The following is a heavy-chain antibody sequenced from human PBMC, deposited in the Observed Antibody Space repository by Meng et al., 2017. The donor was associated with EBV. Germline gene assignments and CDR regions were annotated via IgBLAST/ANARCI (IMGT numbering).Heavy chain of an antibody. CDR1: GGPFRNYA. CDR2: FLPTLGAP. Sequence: VQSVQSGVWVKKPGSSVKVSGKTSGGPFRNYAISWVRQAPGQGLEWLGGFLPTLGAPNYAQKFHGRVSITADESTSTHYMDLSSLRSEDTAVYYCASESGRGYTPDYWGQGTLVTVSS. J-gene: IGHJ4*02. V-gene: IGHV1-69*01. D-gene: IGHD3-10*01. CDR3: ASESGRGYTPDY.